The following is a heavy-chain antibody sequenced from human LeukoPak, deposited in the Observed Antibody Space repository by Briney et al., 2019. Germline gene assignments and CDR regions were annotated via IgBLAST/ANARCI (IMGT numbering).Heavy chain of an antibody. D-gene: IGHD4-11*01. CDR1: GFTVSSYY. CDR2: IYSGGSA. V-gene: IGHV3-66*01. J-gene: IGHJ6*02. Sequence: GGSLRLSCAASGFTVSSYYMTWVRQAPGKGLEWVSVIYSGGSAYYADSVKGRVAISRDNSNNTVFLQMNIVRAEDTAVYYCARSYSNHLFGMDVWGQGTTVTVSS. CDR3: ARSYSNHLFGMDV.